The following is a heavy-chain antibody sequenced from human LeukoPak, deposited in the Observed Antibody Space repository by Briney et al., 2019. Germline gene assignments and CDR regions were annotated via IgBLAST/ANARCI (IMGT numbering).Heavy chain of an antibody. CDR3: VREAAATLFDY. Sequence: GGSLRLSCAVSGFTFSTYWMSWVRQAPGKGLEWVANIKQDGSDKSYVDSVKGRFTISRDNAKNSLYLQMNSLRAEDTAVYYCVREAAATLFDYWGQGTLVTVSS. CDR1: GFTFSTYW. J-gene: IGHJ4*02. D-gene: IGHD1-26*01. CDR2: IKQDGSDK. V-gene: IGHV3-7*01.